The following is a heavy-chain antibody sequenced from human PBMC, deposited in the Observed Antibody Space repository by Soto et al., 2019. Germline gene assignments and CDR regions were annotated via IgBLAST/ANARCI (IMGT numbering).Heavy chain of an antibody. J-gene: IGHJ4*02. CDR2: ISSNGGST. V-gene: IGHV3-64D*06. D-gene: IGHD3-10*01. Sequence: GGSLRLSCSASGFTFSIYAIHWVRQAPRKGLEYDSAISSNGGSTYYADSVKGIFTISRDNSKNTLYLQMSSLRAEDTAVYCGVSGDSGRRWKQSNYFDYWGQGTLVTVSS. CDR1: GFTFSIYA. CDR3: VSGDSGRRWKQSNYFDY.